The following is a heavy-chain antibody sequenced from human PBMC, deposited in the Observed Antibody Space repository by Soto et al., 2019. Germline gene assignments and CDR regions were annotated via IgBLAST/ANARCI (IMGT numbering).Heavy chain of an antibody. Sequence: GGSLRLSCAASGFTVSSNYMSWVRQAPGKGLEWVSVIYSGGSTYYADSVKGRFTISRDNSKNTLYLQMNSLRAEDTAVYYCATEQDYYDSSGYSPRGYWGQGTLVTVSS. V-gene: IGHV3-66*01. CDR1: GFTVSSNY. J-gene: IGHJ4*02. D-gene: IGHD3-22*01. CDR2: IYSGGST. CDR3: ATEQDYYDSSGYSPRGY.